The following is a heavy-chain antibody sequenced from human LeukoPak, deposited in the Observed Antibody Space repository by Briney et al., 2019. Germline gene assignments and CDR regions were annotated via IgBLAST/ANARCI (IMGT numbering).Heavy chain of an antibody. Sequence: GRSLRLSCAASGFSFSSYAMHWVRQAPGKGLEWVAFVLFDGTNEQYTDSVKGRFSISRENSKNMVYLQVISLTAEETAVYYCAKDDAWLRFGEWSQGILVTVSA. CDR3: AKDDAWLRFGE. CDR1: GFSFSSYA. CDR2: VLFDGTNE. J-gene: IGHJ4*02. V-gene: IGHV3-30*18. D-gene: IGHD3-10*01.